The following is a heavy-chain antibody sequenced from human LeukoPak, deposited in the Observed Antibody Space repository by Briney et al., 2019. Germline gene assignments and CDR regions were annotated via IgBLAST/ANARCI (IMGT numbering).Heavy chain of an antibody. CDR1: GSTFSDYY. D-gene: IGHD2-2*01. CDR3: ARAGSSTSHAY. V-gene: IGHV3-11*04. CDR2: ISSSGSTI. Sequence: GGSLRLSCAASGSTFSDYYMSWIRQAPGKGLEWVSYISSSGSTIYYADSVKGRFTISRDNAKDSLYLQMNSLRAEDTAVYYCARAGSSTSHAYWGQGTLVTVSS. J-gene: IGHJ4*02.